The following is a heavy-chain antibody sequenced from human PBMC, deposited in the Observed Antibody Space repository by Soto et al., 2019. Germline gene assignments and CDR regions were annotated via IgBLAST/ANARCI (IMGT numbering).Heavy chain of an antibody. CDR2: IYYSGRT. CDR3: ARDYYGSGTYYYYYGMDV. Sequence: QLQLQESGPGLVKPSETLSLTCTVSGGSISSSSYYWGWIRQPPGKGLEWIGSIYYSGRTYYNPSLKSRVTVSVDPSKIQFSLKLRAVTAADTAVYYCARDYYGSGTYYYYYGMDVWGQGTTVTVSS. V-gene: IGHV4-39*02. D-gene: IGHD3-10*01. CDR1: GGSISSSSYY. J-gene: IGHJ6*02.